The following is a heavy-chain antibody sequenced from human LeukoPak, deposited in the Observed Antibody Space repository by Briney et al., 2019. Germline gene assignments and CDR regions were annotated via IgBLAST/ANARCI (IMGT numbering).Heavy chain of an antibody. D-gene: IGHD2-21*02. Sequence: PGGSLRLSCAASGFTFSSYWMSWVRQAPGKGLEWVANIKQDGSEKYYVDSVKGRFTISRDNAKNSLYLQMNSLRAEDTAVYYCARGRRVVTAEYYFDYWGRGTLVTVSS. CDR2: IKQDGSEK. CDR3: ARGRRVVTAEYYFDY. J-gene: IGHJ4*02. V-gene: IGHV3-7*01. CDR1: GFTFSSYW.